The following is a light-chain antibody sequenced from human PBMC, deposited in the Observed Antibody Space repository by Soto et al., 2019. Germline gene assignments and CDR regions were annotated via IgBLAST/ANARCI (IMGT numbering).Light chain of an antibody. CDR2: DAS. Sequence: EIVLTQSPGTLSLSPGERATLSCRASQSVGGTYLAWYQHKPGQAPRLLIYDASSRATGIPDRFSGGGSGTDFTLTISRLEPEDFAVYYCQQFSSYPLTFGGGTKVDI. V-gene: IGKV3-20*01. CDR3: QQFSSYPLT. CDR1: QSVGGTY. J-gene: IGKJ4*01.